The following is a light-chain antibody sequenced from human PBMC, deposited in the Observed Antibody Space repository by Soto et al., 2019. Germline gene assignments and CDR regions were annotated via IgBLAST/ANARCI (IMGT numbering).Light chain of an antibody. Sequence: IQFTQSPSLLSASVGDRGTITCRASQDISSYLAWYQQKPGRAPELLIHGAHSLHSGVPSRFSGSGSGTEFSLTISSMQPEDFANYYCQQLNSYPLSFGGGTKVDIK. CDR3: QQLNSYPLS. J-gene: IGKJ4*01. CDR1: QDISSY. CDR2: GAH. V-gene: IGKV1-9*01.